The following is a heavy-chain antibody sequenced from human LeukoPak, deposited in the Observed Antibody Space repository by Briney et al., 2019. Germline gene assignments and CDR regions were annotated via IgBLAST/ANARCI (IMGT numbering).Heavy chain of an antibody. D-gene: IGHD3-10*02. J-gene: IGHJ6*04. CDR3: AELGITMIGGV. Sequence: GGSLRLSCAASGFTFSSYWMTWVRQAPGKGLEWVANIKEDGSEKYYVDSVKGRFTISRDNARDSLYLQMNSLRAEDTAVYYCAELGITMIGGVWGKGTTVTISS. CDR2: IKEDGSEK. CDR1: GFTFSSYW. V-gene: IGHV3-7*01.